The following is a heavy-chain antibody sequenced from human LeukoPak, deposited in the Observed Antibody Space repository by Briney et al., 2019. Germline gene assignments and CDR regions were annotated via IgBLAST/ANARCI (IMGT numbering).Heavy chain of an antibody. CDR2: MNPNSGST. V-gene: IGHV1-8*01. CDR1: GYTFTSYD. D-gene: IGHD6-19*01. Sequence: ASVKVSCKASGYTFTSYDINWVRQATGQGLEWMGWMNPNSGSTGYAQKFQGRVTMTRNTSISTAYMELSSLRSEDTAVYYCARDLGGAVAGTWGYYYYYGMDVWGQGTTVTVSS. CDR3: ARDLGGAVAGTWGYYYYYGMDV. J-gene: IGHJ6*02.